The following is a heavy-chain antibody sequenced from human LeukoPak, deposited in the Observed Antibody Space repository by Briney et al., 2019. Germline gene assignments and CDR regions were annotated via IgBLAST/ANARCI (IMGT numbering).Heavy chain of an antibody. Sequence: GASVKVSCKASGYTFTSYGISWVRQAPGQGLEWMGWISAYNGNTNYAQKLQGRVTMTTDTSTSTAYVGLRSLRSDDTAVYYCARENGDYGFDYWGQGSLVTVSS. CDR3: ARENGDYGFDY. CDR1: GYTFTSYG. CDR2: ISAYNGNT. J-gene: IGHJ4*02. V-gene: IGHV1-18*01. D-gene: IGHD4-17*01.